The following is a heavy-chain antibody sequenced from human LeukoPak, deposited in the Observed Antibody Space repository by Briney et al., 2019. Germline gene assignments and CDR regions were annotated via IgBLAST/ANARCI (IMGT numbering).Heavy chain of an antibody. CDR2: IYYSGST. V-gene: IGHV4-39*01. J-gene: IGHJ4*02. D-gene: IGHD1-26*01. Sequence: SETLSLTCTLSRGSISSSGYYWGWIRQPPGKGLEWIGSIYYSGSTYYNPSLKSRVTISVDTSKNQFSLKLSSVTAADTAVYYCASLALGDSGSYYSYFDYWGQGTLVTVSP. CDR3: ASLALGDSGSYYSYFDY. CDR1: RGSISSSGYY.